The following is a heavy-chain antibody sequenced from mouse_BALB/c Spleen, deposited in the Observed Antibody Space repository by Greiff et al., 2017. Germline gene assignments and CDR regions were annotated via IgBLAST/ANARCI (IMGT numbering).Heavy chain of an antibody. D-gene: IGHD2-1*01. CDR3: ARGGNLRDYYAMDY. CDR1: GFSLTSYG. J-gene: IGHJ4*01. CDR2: IWAGGST. V-gene: IGHV2-9*02. Sequence: VKLVESGPGLVAPSQSLSITCTVSGFSLTSYGVHWVRQPPGKGLEWLGVIWAGGSTNYNSALMSRLSISKDNSKSQVFLKMNSLQTDDTAMYYCARGGNLRDYYAMDYWGQGTSVTVSS.